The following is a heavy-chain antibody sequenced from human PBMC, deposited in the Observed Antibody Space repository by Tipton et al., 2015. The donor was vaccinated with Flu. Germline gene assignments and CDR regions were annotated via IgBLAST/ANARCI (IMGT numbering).Heavy chain of an antibody. D-gene: IGHD3-3*01. J-gene: IGHJ4*02. V-gene: IGHV4-39*07. Sequence: LRLSCTVSGGPISSSSYYWGWIRQPPGKGLEWIGSIYYSGSTYYNPSLKSRVTISVDTSKNQFSLKLSSVTAADTAVYYCARDTIFGVAHWGQGTLVTVSS. CDR1: GGPISSSSYY. CDR2: IYYSGST. CDR3: ARDTIFGVAH.